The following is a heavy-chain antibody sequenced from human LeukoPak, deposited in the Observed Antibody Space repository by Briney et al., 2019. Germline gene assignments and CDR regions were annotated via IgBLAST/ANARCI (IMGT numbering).Heavy chain of an antibody. CDR1: GGSFSGYY. Sequence: PSETLSLTCAVYGGSFSGYYWSWIRQPPGKGLEWIGEINHSGSTNYNPSLKSRVTISVDTSKNQFSLKLSSVTAADTAVYYCARRGKRYYYDSSGYYSYTTPRLSAIDYWGQGTLVTVSS. CDR3: ARRGKRYYYDSSGYYSYTTPRLSAIDY. J-gene: IGHJ4*02. CDR2: INHSGST. V-gene: IGHV4-34*01. D-gene: IGHD3-22*01.